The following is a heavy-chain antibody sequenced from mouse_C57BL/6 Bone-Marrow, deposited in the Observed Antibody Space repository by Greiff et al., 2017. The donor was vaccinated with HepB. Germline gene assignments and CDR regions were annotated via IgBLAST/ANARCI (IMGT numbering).Heavy chain of an antibody. J-gene: IGHJ2*01. V-gene: IGHV1-50*01. Sequence: QVQLQQPGAELVKPGASVKLSCKASGYTFTSYWMQWVKQRHGQGLEWIGAIDPSDSYTNYNQKFKGKATLNVDTSSSTAHMQLSSLTSEDSAVYYCARDGSITTVVATNFDYWGQGTTLTVSS. CDR2: IDPSDSYT. CDR1: GYTFTSYW. CDR3: ARDGSITTVVATNFDY. D-gene: IGHD1-1*01.